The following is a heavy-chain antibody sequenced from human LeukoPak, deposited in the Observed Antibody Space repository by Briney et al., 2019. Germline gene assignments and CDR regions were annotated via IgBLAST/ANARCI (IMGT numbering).Heavy chain of an antibody. Sequence: GGSLRLPCAASGFTVSSNYMSWVRQAPEKGLEWVSVIYSGGSTYYADSVKGRFTISRDNAKNSVYLQMNTLRPEDTAVYYCSRDRLGGLDYWGQGTLVTVSS. CDR2: IYSGGST. CDR1: GFTVSSNY. V-gene: IGHV3-53*01. D-gene: IGHD5-12*01. CDR3: SRDRLGGLDY. J-gene: IGHJ4*02.